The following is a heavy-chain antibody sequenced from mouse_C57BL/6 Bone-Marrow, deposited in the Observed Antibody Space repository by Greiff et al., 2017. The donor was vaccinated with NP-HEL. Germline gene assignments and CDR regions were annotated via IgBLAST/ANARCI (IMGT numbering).Heavy chain of an antibody. CDR3: ARYSNWDEDY. V-gene: IGHV7-3*01. D-gene: IGHD4-1*01. CDR1: GFTFTDYY. J-gene: IGHJ4*01. CDR2: IRNKANGYTT. Sequence: EVQLQESGGGLVQPGGSLSLSCAASGFTFTDYYMSWVRQPPGKALEWLGFIRNKANGYTTEYSASVKGRFTISRDNSQSILYLQMNALRAEDSATYYCARYSNWDEDYWGQGTSVTVSS.